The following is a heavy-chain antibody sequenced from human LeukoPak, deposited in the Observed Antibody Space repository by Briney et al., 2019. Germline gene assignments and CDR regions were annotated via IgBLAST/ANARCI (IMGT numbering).Heavy chain of an antibody. Sequence: GGSLRLSCAASGFTFSSYGTHWVRQAPGKGLEWVAVISYDGSNKYYADSVKGRFTISRDNSKNTLYLQMNSLRAEDTAVYYCAKGGVRGDIVVVPAALLGWFDPWGQGTLVTVSS. V-gene: IGHV3-30*18. CDR3: AKGGVRGDIVVVPAALLGWFDP. D-gene: IGHD2-2*01. J-gene: IGHJ5*02. CDR1: GFTFSSYG. CDR2: ISYDGSNK.